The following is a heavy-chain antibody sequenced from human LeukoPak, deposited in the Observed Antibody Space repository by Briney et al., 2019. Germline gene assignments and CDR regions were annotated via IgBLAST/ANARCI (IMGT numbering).Heavy chain of an antibody. CDR1: GFSLSTSGVG. CDR3: AHRRGGYNWNHGGFDY. D-gene: IGHD1-14*01. V-gene: IGHV2-5*02. J-gene: IGHJ4*02. Sequence: SGPTLVNPIETLTRTCTFSGFSLSTSGVGVGWIRQPPGKALEWLALIYWDDDKRYSPSLKSRLTITKVTSTNQVVLAMTNMDPVDTGTYYCAHRRGGYNWNHGGFDYWGQGTLVTVSS. CDR2: IYWDDDK.